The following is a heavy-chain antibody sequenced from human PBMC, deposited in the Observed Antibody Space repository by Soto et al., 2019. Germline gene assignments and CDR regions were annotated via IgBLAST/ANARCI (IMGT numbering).Heavy chain of an antibody. J-gene: IGHJ4*02. D-gene: IGHD3-3*01. CDR3: AKVFVFTIREGFDY. V-gene: IGHV3-23*01. CDR1: GFTFSSYA. CDR2: ITGSGDST. Sequence: EVQLLESGGGLVQPGGSLRLSCAASGFTFSSYAMSWVRQAPGKGLEWVSAITGSGDSTYYADSVKGRFTASRDNSKNTLFLQMNSLRAQATAVYYCAKVFVFTIREGFDYWGLGTLVTVSS.